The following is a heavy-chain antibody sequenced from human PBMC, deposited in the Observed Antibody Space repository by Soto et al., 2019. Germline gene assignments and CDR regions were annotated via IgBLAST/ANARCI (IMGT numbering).Heavy chain of an antibody. Sequence: GGSLRLSCAASGFTFSSYAMSWVRQAPGKGLEWVSAISGSGGSTYYADSVKGRFTISRDNSKNTLYLQMNSLRAEETAVYYCAKVKGHYYDSSGYSRYYGMDVWGQGTTVTVSS. J-gene: IGHJ6*02. CDR3: AKVKGHYYDSSGYSRYYGMDV. D-gene: IGHD3-22*01. V-gene: IGHV3-23*01. CDR1: GFTFSSYA. CDR2: ISGSGGST.